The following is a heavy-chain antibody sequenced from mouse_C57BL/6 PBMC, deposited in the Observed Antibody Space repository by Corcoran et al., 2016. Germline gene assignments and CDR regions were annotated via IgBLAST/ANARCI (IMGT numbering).Heavy chain of an antibody. CDR2: INPNNGGT. Sequence: EVQLQQSGPELVKPGASVKISCKASGYTFTDYYMTWVKQSHGKSLEWIGDINPNNGGTSYNQKFKGKATLTVDKSSSTAYMELRSLTSEDSAVYYCARRVYYSNYFFDYWGQGTTLTVSS. D-gene: IGHD2-5*01. V-gene: IGHV1-26*01. J-gene: IGHJ2*01. CDR3: ARRVYYSNYFFDY. CDR1: GYTFTDYY.